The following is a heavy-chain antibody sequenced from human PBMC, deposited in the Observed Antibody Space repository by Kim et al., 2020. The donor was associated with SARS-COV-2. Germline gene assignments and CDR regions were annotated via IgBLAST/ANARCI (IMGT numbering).Heavy chain of an antibody. CDR1: GFTFSSYA. CDR3: AKGGYSSSQNPSHFDY. J-gene: IGHJ4*02. D-gene: IGHD6-6*01. V-gene: IGHV3-23*01. Sequence: VGSQRLSCAASGFTFSSYAMSWVRQAPGKGLEWVSAVSGSVVTTYYADSVKGRFTISRDNSRNSLYLQMNSLRAEDTAIYYCAKGGYSSSQNPSHFDYWGQGTLVTVSS. CDR2: VSGSVVTT.